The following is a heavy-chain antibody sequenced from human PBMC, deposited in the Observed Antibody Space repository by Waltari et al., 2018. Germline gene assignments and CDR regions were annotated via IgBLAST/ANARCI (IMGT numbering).Heavy chain of an antibody. CDR1: GFTFSSYW. CDR2: ITQDGSEK. CDR3: ARVIVVVPAAMSRRDYYYYYGMDV. D-gene: IGHD2-2*01. V-gene: IGHV3-7*04. Sequence: EVQLVESGGGLVQPGGSLRLSCAASGFTFSSYWMSWVRQAPGKGLEWVANITQDGSEKYYVEYGKGRFTITRDNAKNALYLQMNILRAEDTAVYYCARVIVVVPAAMSRRDYYYYYGMDVWGQGTTVTVSS. J-gene: IGHJ6*02.